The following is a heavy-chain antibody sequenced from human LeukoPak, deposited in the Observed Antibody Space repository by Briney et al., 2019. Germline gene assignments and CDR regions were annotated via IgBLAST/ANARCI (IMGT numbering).Heavy chain of an antibody. V-gene: IGHV4-39*01. Sequence: SETLSLACTVSTDSISSSSHHWGWIRQSPGKGLEWIGSIYYGRTTYYNPSLNSRVAISVVTSKNQFSLQLNSVTAADTAVYYCVRHDGRGGATMGALDSWGQGSLVTVSS. CDR2: IYYGRTT. J-gene: IGHJ4*02. CDR3: VRHDGRGGATMGALDS. D-gene: IGHD5-12*01. CDR1: TDSISSSSHH.